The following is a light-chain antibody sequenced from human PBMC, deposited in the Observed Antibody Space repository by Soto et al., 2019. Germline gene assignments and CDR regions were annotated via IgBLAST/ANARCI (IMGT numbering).Light chain of an antibody. J-gene: IGKJ4*01. CDR1: QSVTRN. Sequence: EIVMTQSPATLSVSPGERVTLSCRAIQSVTRNLAWYQHTPAQSPRLLISAASSGATGLPSRFSGSGSGTDFTLPISSLQSEDAAVYYCQQYHHWPVTFGGGTKVEIK. V-gene: IGKV3-15*01. CDR3: QQYHHWPVT. CDR2: AAS.